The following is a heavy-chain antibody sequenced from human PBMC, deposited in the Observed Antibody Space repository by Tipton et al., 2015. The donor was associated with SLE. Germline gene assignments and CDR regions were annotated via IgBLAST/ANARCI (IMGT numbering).Heavy chain of an antibody. V-gene: IGHV4-34*01. CDR3: ARCIVGATGWFDP. CDR1: GGSFSGYY. Sequence: TLSLTCAVYGGSFSGYYWSWIRQPPGKGLEWIGEINHSGSTNYNPSLKSRVTISVDTSKNQFSLKLSSVTAADTAVYYCARCIVGATGWFDPWGQGTLVTVSS. D-gene: IGHD1-26*01. J-gene: IGHJ5*02. CDR2: INHSGST.